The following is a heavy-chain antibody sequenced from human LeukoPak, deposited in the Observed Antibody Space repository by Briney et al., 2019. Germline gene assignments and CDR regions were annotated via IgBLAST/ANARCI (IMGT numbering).Heavy chain of an antibody. V-gene: IGHV2-5*02. D-gene: IGHD3-9*01. J-gene: IGHJ3*02. Sequence: SGPTLVKPTQTLTLTCTFSGFALSTNGVAVGWIRQPPGKALEWLAVIYWDDERYSPSLRSRLTITKDTSKNQVVLTMTNMDPVDTATYYCAHSRLRYFDWSYKVEAYDIWGQGTMVTVSS. CDR2: IYWDDE. CDR3: AHSRLRYFDWSYKVEAYDI. CDR1: GFALSTNGVA.